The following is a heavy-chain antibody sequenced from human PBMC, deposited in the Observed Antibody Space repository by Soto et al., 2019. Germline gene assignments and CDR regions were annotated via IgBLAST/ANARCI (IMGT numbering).Heavy chain of an antibody. J-gene: IGHJ4*02. Sequence: GGSLRLSCAVSGYTFSSFDMSWVRQAPGKGLEWVSTIRGSGGGTNYADSVKGRFTISRDISTYTVYLQMNSLRAEDTAVYYCAHRTGFDYWGQGA. CDR3: AHRTGFDY. V-gene: IGHV3-23*01. CDR1: GYTFSSFD. CDR2: IRGSGGGT.